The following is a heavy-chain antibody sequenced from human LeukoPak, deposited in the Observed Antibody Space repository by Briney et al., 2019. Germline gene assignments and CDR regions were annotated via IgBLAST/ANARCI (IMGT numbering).Heavy chain of an antibody. J-gene: IGHJ3*02. CDR2: IIPILGIA. Sequence: ASVKVSCKASGGTFSSYAISWVRQAPGQGLEWMGRIIPILGIANYAQKFQGRVTITADKSTSTAYMELSSLRSEDTAVYYCARAGYYYGSGSHRAYAFDIWGQGTMVTVSS. CDR1: GGTFSSYA. D-gene: IGHD3-10*01. V-gene: IGHV1-69*04. CDR3: ARAGYYYGSGSHRAYAFDI.